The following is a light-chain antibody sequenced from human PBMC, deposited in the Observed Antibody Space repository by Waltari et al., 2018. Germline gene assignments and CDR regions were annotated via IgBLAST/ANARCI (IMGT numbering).Light chain of an antibody. V-gene: IGLV1-47*01. CDR1: SSNIGSNY. CDR2: KNN. J-gene: IGLJ3*02. Sequence: QSVLTQPPSASGTPGQKVTISCNGSSSNIGSNYVYWYQQFPGTAPKLLIFKNNQRPSGVPDRFSDSKSGTSASLAINGLRSEDEADYYCAAWDENLSGLVLGGGTKVTVL. CDR3: AAWDENLSGLV.